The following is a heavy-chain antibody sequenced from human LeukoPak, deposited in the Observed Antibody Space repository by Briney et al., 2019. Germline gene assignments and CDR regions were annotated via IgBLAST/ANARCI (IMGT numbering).Heavy chain of an antibody. CDR3: VRDSTAMAHFDY. V-gene: IGHV1-2*02. J-gene: IGHJ4*02. D-gene: IGHD5-18*01. Sequence: APVKVSCKASGYIFTGYYMHWVRQAPGQGLEWMGWINPKSGGTNYAQKFQGRVTMTRDTSISTAYMELSRLRSDDTAVYYCVRDSTAMAHFDYWGQGTPVTVSS. CDR2: INPKSGGT. CDR1: GYIFTGYY.